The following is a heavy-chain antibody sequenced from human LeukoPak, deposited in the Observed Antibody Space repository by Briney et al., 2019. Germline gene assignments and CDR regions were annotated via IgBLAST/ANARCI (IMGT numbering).Heavy chain of an antibody. V-gene: IGHV3-33*01. CDR2: IWYDGSNK. J-gene: IGHJ1*01. CDR3: ARGGDPVKYYAEYFQY. CDR1: GFTFSSYG. D-gene: IGHD2-21*02. Sequence: GGSLRLSCAASGFTFSSYGIHWVRQAPGKGLEWVAIIWYDGSNKYYADSVRGRFTISRDNSKNTLYLQMSSLRAEDTAVYYCARGGDPVKYYAEYFQYWGQGTLVTVSS.